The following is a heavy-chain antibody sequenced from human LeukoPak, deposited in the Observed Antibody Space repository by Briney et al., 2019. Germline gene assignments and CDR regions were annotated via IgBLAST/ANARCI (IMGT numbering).Heavy chain of an antibody. V-gene: IGHV3-30*03. J-gene: IGHJ4*02. CDR3: ARDNYGGNSGY. CDR2: MSYDGSNK. CDR1: GFSFSNYG. Sequence: PGRSLRLSCSASGFSFSNYGMHWVRQAPGKGLEWVAVMSYDGSNKYYADSVKGRFTISRDKSKNTLYLQMNSLRAEATAVYYCARDNYGGNSGYWGQGTLVTVSS. D-gene: IGHD4-23*01.